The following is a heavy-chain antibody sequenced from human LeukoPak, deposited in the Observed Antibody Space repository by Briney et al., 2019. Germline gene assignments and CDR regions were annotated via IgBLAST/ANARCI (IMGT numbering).Heavy chain of an antibody. J-gene: IGHJ4*02. CDR3: AKGVRLWFAFYFDY. CDR1: ALTLGNYA. D-gene: IGHD3-10*01. CDR2: ISGNGYNT. V-gene: IGHV3-23*01. Sequence: GRSLRLSCAPSALTLGNYAMSWVRHPPGKGLEWVSSISGNGYNTYYADSVKGPFTISSERTRNTLYLQMHSLRAEDTAVYYCAKGVRLWFAFYFDYWGQGTLVTVSS.